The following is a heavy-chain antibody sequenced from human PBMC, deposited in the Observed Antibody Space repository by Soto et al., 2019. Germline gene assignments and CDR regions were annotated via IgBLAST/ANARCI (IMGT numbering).Heavy chain of an antibody. D-gene: IGHD6-19*01. CDR1: GYSISLGYY. Sequence: PSETLSLTCAVSGYSISLGYYWGWIRQPPGKGLEWIGSIYHSGNTYYNPSLKSRVSISLDTSKNHFSLELTSVTAADTAVYYCARVGMVGTVLGSWFDAWGQGTRVTVSS. CDR2: IYHSGNT. CDR3: ARVGMVGTVLGSWFDA. J-gene: IGHJ5*02. V-gene: IGHV4-38-2*01.